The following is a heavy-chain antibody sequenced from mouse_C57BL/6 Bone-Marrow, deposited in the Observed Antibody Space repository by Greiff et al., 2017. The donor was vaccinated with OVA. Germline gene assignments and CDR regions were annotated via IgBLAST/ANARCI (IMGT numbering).Heavy chain of an antibody. CDR2: ISYDGSN. Sequence: EVQLQESGPGLVKPSQSLSLTCSVTGYSITSGYYWNWIRQFPGNKLEWMGYISYDGSNNYNPSLKNRISITRDTSKNQFFLKLNSVTTEDTATYDCARGPAYYGFAYWGQGTLVTVSA. D-gene: IGHD2-10*01. V-gene: IGHV3-6*01. J-gene: IGHJ3*01. CDR3: ARGPAYYGFAY. CDR1: GYSITSGYY.